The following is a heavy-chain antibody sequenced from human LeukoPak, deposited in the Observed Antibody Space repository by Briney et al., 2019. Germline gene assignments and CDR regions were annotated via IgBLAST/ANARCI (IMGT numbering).Heavy chain of an antibody. Sequence: PSETLSLTCAVYGGSFSGYYWSWVRQPPGKGLEWIGEINHSGSTNYNPSLKSRVTISVDTSKNQFSLKLSSVTAADTAVYYCARGRWLQSKYFDYWGQGTLVTVSS. D-gene: IGHD5-24*01. V-gene: IGHV4-34*01. CDR2: INHSGST. CDR3: ARGRWLQSKYFDY. J-gene: IGHJ4*02. CDR1: GGSFSGYY.